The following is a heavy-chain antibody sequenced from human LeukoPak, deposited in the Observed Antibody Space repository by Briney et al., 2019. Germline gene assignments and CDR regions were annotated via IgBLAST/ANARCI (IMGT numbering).Heavy chain of an antibody. Sequence: PSATLSLTCAVYGWSFNDYYWNWIRQPPGKGLEWIGEINARGDTNFNPSLKSRVTISVDTSKSQFSLRLTSMIAADTAVYYCARGQVPAARGYNWFDPWGQGTLVTVSS. V-gene: IGHV4-34*01. CDR3: ARGQVPAARGYNWFDP. D-gene: IGHD2-2*01. CDR1: GWSFNDYY. CDR2: INARGDT. J-gene: IGHJ5*02.